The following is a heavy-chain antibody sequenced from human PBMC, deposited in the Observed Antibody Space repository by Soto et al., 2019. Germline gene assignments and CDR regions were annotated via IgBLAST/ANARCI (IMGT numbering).Heavy chain of an antibody. CDR3: ARQRYYDSSGYSIDY. Sequence: EVQLVQSGAEVKKPGESLRISCKGSGYSFTSYWISWVRQMPGKGLEWMGRIDPSDSYTNYSPSFQGHVTISADKSISTAYLQWSSLKASDTAMYYCARQRYYDSSGYSIDYWGQGTLVTVSS. D-gene: IGHD3-22*01. CDR1: GYSFTSYW. CDR2: IDPSDSYT. J-gene: IGHJ4*02. V-gene: IGHV5-10-1*03.